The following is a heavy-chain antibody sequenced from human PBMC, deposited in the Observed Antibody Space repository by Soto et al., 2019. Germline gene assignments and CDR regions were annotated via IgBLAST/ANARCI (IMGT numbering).Heavy chain of an antibody. J-gene: IGHJ4*02. V-gene: IGHV4-59*01. D-gene: IGHD1-20*01. CDR2: IYYSGST. Sequence: QVQLQESGPGLVKPSETLSLTCTVSGGSISSYYWSWIRQPPGKGLEWIGYIYYSGSTNYNPSLKSRVTIPVDTSKNQCSLKLSSVPAADTAVYYCATYNWNDGTKYWGQGTLVTVSS. CDR3: ATYNWNDGTKY. CDR1: GGSISSYY.